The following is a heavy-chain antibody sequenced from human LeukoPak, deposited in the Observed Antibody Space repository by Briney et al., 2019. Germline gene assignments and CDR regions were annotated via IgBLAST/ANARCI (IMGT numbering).Heavy chain of an antibody. CDR1: GFTSSSYW. CDR2: IKRDGSEK. Sequence: GGSLRLSCAASGFTSSSYWMSWVRQAPGKGLEWVANIKRDGSEKYYVDSVKGRFTISRDNAKNSLYLQMNSLRAEDTAVYYCASDGHQYYDSGGYSFWGQGTLVTVSS. CDR3: ASDGHQYYDSGGYSF. V-gene: IGHV3-7*01. J-gene: IGHJ4*02. D-gene: IGHD3-22*01.